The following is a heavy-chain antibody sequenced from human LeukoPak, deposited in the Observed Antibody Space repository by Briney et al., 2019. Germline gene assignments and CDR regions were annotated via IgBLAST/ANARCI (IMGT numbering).Heavy chain of an antibody. CDR3: AKAGIGVVGYFDY. V-gene: IGHV3-23*01. D-gene: IGHD6-19*01. J-gene: IGHJ4*02. Sequence: GSLRLSCAASGFTFSSYALSWVRQAPGKGLEWVSTIRGSGGGTYYADSVKGRFTISRDNSKNTLYLQMNSLRDEDTALYYCAKAGIGVVGYFDYWGQGTLVTVSS. CDR2: IRGSGGGT. CDR1: GFTFSSYA.